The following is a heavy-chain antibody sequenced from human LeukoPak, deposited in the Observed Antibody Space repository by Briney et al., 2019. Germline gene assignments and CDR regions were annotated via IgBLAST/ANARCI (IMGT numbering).Heavy chain of an antibody. CDR3: ARDLTGGLFDL. D-gene: IGHD2-8*02. J-gene: IGHJ2*01. CDR1: GGSISSYY. V-gene: IGHV4-59*01. Sequence: SETLSLTCTVSGGSISSYYWSWIRQPPGKGLEWIGYIYYGGSTNYNPSLKSRVTISVDTSKNQLSLKLSSVTAADTAVYYCARDLTGGLFDLWGRGTLVTVSS. CDR2: IYYGGST.